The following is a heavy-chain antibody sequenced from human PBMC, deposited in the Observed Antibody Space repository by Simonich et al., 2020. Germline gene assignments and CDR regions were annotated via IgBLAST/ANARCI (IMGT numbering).Heavy chain of an antibody. J-gene: IGHJ3*02. CDR1: GGSFSGYY. CDR3: ARLSSRSDAFDI. V-gene: IGHV4-34*01. CDR2: INHSGST. Sequence: QVQLQQWGAGLLKPSETLSLTCAVYGGSFSGYYWSWIRQPPGKGREGIGEINHSGSTNYNPSLKSRVTISVDTSKTQFSLKLSSVTAADTAVYYCARLSSRSDAFDIWGQGTMVTVSS.